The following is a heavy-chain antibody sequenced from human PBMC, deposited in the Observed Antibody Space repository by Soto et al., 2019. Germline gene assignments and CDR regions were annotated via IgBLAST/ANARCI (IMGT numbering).Heavy chain of an antibody. CDR3: ARSIPVAGPVGFDP. J-gene: IGHJ5*02. CDR1: GYNFTSYG. D-gene: IGHD6-19*01. V-gene: IGHV1-18*01. CDR2: ISAYNGNT. Sequence: QVQLVQSGAEVKKPGASVKDSCKASGYNFTSYGISWVRQATGQGLEWMGWISAYNGNTNYAQKIQDRVTMTTETSTSTAYMELRSLRSDVTYVYYCARSIPVAGPVGFDPWGQGTVVTVSS.